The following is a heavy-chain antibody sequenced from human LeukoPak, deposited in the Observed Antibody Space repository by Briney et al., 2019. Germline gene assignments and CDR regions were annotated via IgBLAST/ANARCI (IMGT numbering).Heavy chain of an antibody. J-gene: IGHJ4*02. CDR3: ARGVMCSGGSCYLPLDY. CDR1: GGSFSGYY. Sequence: PSETLSLTCAVYGGSFSGYYWSWIRQPPGKGLEWIGEINHSGSINYNPSLKSRVTISVDTSKNQFSLKLSPVTAADTAVYYCARGVMCSGGSCYLPLDYWGQGTLVTVSS. CDR2: INHSGSI. V-gene: IGHV4-34*01. D-gene: IGHD2-15*01.